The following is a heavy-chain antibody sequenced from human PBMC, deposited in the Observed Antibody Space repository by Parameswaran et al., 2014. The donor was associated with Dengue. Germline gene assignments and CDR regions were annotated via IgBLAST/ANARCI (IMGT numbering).Heavy chain of an antibody. D-gene: IGHD3-10*01. V-gene: IGHV1-3*01. CDR3: ARESGTYYYGSGSYFLPGRGGMDV. Sequence: WVRQAPGQRLEWMGWINAGNGNTKYSQKFQGRVTITRDTSASTAYMELSSLRSEDTAVYYCARESGTYYYGSGSYFLPGRGGMDVWGQGTTVTVSS. CDR2: INAGNGNT. J-gene: IGHJ6*02.